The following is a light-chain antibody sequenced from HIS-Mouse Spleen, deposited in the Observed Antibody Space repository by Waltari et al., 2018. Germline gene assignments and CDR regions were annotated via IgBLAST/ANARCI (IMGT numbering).Light chain of an antibody. CDR3: QSYDSSNVV. CDR2: EVN. CDR1: SGSIASNY. J-gene: IGLJ2*01. V-gene: IGLV6-57*04. Sequence: NFMLTQPHSVSESPGKTVTISCTRSSGSIASNYVQWYQQRPGSAPTTVIYEVNQRPPGVPDRLSGSIASSSNSAALTISGLKTEDEADYYCQSYDSSNVVFGGGTKLTVL.